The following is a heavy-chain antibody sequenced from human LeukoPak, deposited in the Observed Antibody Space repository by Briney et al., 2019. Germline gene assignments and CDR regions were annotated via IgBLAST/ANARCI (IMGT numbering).Heavy chain of an antibody. CDR2: FSGSGGNT. V-gene: IGHV3-23*01. J-gene: IGHJ4*02. CDR1: GFTFSSYA. CDR3: ARRGAVAGTIDY. Sequence: GGSLRLSCAASGFTFSSYAMSWVRQAPGKGLEWVSTFSGSGGNTYYADSVKGRFTISRDNAKNSLYLQMNSLRAEDTAVYYCARRGAVAGTIDYWGQGALVTVSS. D-gene: IGHD6-19*01.